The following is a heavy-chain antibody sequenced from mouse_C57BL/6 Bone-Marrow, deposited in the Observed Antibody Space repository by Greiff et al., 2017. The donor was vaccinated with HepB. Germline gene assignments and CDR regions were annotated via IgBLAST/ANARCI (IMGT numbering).Heavy chain of an antibody. V-gene: IGHV1-76*01. Sequence: VQLQQSGAELVRPGASVKLSCKASGYTFTDYYINWVKQRPGQGLEWIARIYPGSGNTYYNEKFKGKATLTAEKSSSTAYMQLSSLTSEDSAVYFCARLGDYYYDWYFDVWGTGTTVTVSS. CDR3: ARLGDYYYDWYFDV. D-gene: IGHD1-1*01. CDR1: GYTFTDYY. J-gene: IGHJ1*03. CDR2: IYPGSGNT.